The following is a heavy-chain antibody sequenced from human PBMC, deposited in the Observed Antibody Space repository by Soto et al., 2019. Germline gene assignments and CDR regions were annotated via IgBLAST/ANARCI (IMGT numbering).Heavy chain of an antibody. D-gene: IGHD3-22*01. V-gene: IGHV3-23*01. Sequence: EVQLLESGGGLVQPGGSLRLSCAASGFIFSSYAMNWVRQAPGKGLEWVAGISGSGGNTYYADSVRGRFTISRDNSKNTMYLQMNSLRDEDTAVYYCAKARSGNYQYYIDYWGQGTLVTVSS. CDR1: GFIFSSYA. J-gene: IGHJ4*02. CDR3: AKARSGNYQYYIDY. CDR2: ISGSGGNT.